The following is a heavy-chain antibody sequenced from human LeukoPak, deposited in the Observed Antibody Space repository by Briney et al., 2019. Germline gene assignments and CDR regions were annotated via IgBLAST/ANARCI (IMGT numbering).Heavy chain of an antibody. D-gene: IGHD3/OR15-3a*01. Sequence: SVKVSCKASGGTFSSYAISWVRQAPGQGLEWMGGIIPIFGTANYAQKFQGRVTITTDESTSTAYMELSSLRSEDTAVYYCARDDLRFRPLGSAKQFYYYYYYMDVWGKGTTVTVSS. CDR2: IIPIFGTA. CDR1: GGTFSSYA. V-gene: IGHV1-69*05. J-gene: IGHJ6*03. CDR3: ARDDLRFRPLGSAKQFYYYYYYMDV.